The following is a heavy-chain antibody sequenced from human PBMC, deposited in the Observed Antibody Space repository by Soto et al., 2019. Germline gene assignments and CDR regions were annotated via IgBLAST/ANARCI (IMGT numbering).Heavy chain of an antibody. V-gene: IGHV1-8*02. CDR1: GGTFSSYA. Sequence: ASVKVSCKASGGTFSSYAISWVRQAPGQGLEWMGWMNPNSGNTGYAQKFQGRVTMTRNTSISTAYMELSSLRSEDTAVYYCARALRDIVVVPAAIRRYYYYYGMDVWGQGTTVTVSS. CDR2: MNPNSGNT. J-gene: IGHJ6*02. CDR3: ARALRDIVVVPAAIRRYYYYYGMDV. D-gene: IGHD2-2*02.